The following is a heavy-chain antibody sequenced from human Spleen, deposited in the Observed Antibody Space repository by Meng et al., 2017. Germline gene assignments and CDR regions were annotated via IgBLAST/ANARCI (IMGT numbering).Heavy chain of an antibody. CDR3: ASYSSGWLIDY. CDR2: FYHGGIT. CDR1: GGSVSSSNYY. D-gene: IGHD6-19*01. Sequence: SETLSLTCTVSGGSVSSSNYYWGWIRQPPGKGLEWIGTFYHGGITYYNPSLKSRVTISVDTSKNQFSLKLSSVTAADTAVDYCASYSSGWLIDYGGQGTLVTVSS. V-gene: IGHV4-39*07. J-gene: IGHJ4*02.